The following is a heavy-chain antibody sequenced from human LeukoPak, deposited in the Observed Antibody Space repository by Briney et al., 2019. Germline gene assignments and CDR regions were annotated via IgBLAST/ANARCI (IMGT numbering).Heavy chain of an antibody. CDR1: GGSISSYY. Sequence: SETLSLTCTVSGGSISSYYWSWIRQPPGKGLEWIGYVFYSGSTNYNPSLKSRVTISVDMSKNQFSLKLASVTAADTAVYYCAREVGDYVGVFDYWGQGTQVTVSS. CDR2: VFYSGST. J-gene: IGHJ4*02. CDR3: AREVGDYVGVFDY. V-gene: IGHV4-59*01. D-gene: IGHD4-17*01.